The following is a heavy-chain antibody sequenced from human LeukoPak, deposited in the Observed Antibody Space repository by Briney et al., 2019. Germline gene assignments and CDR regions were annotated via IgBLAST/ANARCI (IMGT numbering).Heavy chain of an antibody. D-gene: IGHD6-19*01. CDR3: ARWSSDWENNYFDP. CDR1: GGSFSGYY. Sequence: SETLSLTCAVYGGSFSGYYWSWIRQPAGKGLEWIGRIYTSGSTNYNPSLKSRVTMSVDTSKNQFSLKLSSVTAADTAVYYCARWSSDWENNYFDPWGQGILVTVSS. J-gene: IGHJ5*02. CDR2: IYTSGST. V-gene: IGHV4-59*10.